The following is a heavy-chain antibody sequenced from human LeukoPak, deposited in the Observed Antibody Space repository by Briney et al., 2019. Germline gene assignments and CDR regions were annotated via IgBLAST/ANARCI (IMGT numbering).Heavy chain of an antibody. CDR2: IRYDGSNK. J-gene: IGHJ4*02. CDR1: GFTFSSYG. V-gene: IGHV3-30*02. D-gene: IGHD3-22*01. Sequence: GSLRLSCAASGFTFSSYGMHWVRQAPGKGLEWVAFIRYDGSNKYYADSVKGRFTISRDNSKNTLYLQVNSLRAEDTAVYYCAKAVGIVVVITTIDYWGQGTLVTVSS. CDR3: AKAVGIVVVITTIDY.